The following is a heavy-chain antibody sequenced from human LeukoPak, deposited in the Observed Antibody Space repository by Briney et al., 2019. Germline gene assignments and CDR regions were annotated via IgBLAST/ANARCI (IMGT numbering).Heavy chain of an antibody. Sequence: GGSLRLSCAASGFTFSSHWMSWVRQAPGKGLEWVGNIRGDGSAKFYGGSVKGRFTISRDNSQNTLYLQMDSLRPEDTAVYYCASSHDSSGNDWGQGTLVTVSS. J-gene: IGHJ4*02. V-gene: IGHV3-7*01. CDR1: GFTFSSHW. CDR2: IRGDGSAK. D-gene: IGHD3-22*01. CDR3: ASSHDSSGND.